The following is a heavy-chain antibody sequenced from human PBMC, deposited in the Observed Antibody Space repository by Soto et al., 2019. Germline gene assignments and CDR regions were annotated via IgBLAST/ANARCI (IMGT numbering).Heavy chain of an antibody. CDR2: TYYRSKWYN. CDR3: ARDLGAVAVNPNAFDI. V-gene: IGHV6-1*01. CDR1: GDSVSSNSAA. D-gene: IGHD6-19*01. J-gene: IGHJ3*02. Sequence: QTLSLTCAISGDSVSSNSAAWNWIRQSPSRGLEWLGRTYYRSKWYNDYAVSVKSRITINPDTSKNQFSLQLNSVTPEDTAVYYCARDLGAVAVNPNAFDIWGQGTMVTISS.